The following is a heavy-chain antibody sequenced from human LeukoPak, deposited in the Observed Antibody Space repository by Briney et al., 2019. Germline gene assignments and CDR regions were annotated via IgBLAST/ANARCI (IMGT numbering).Heavy chain of an antibody. CDR3: ARDNGLRYFDWDLDY. J-gene: IGHJ4*02. CDR1: GGTFSCYA. V-gene: IGHV1-69*04. D-gene: IGHD3-9*01. Sequence: GASVKVSCKASGGTFSCYAISWVRQAPRQGLEWTGTIIPILGIANYAQKFQGRVTITADKSTSTAYMELNSLRAEDTAVYYCARDNGLRYFDWDLDYWGQGTLVTVSS. CDR2: IIPILGIA.